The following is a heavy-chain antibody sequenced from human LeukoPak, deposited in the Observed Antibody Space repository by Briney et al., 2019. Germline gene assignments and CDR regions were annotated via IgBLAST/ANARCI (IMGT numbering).Heavy chain of an antibody. CDR3: ARDLAVAGPFDY. CDR2: LSGSGAGT. V-gene: IGHV3-23*01. J-gene: IGHJ4*02. D-gene: IGHD6-19*01. CDR1: GFTFSDYA. Sequence: GGSLRLSCVASGFTFSDYALGWVRQAPGRGLEWVATLSGSGAGTYYSDSVQGRFTISRDNSKNTLYLQMNSLRAEDTAVYYCARDLAVAGPFDYWGQGTLVTVSS.